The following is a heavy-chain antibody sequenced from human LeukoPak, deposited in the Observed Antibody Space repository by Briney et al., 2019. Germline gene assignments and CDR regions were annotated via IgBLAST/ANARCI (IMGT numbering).Heavy chain of an antibody. Sequence: GGSLRLSCAASGFTFSSYGMHWVRQAPGKGLEWVAFIRYDGSNKYYADSVKGRFTISRDNSKNTLYLQMNSLRAEDTAVYYCAKDLGIAATVGAFDIWGQGTMVTVSS. V-gene: IGHV3-30*02. CDR1: GFTFSSYG. CDR2: IRYDGSNK. J-gene: IGHJ3*02. D-gene: IGHD6-13*01. CDR3: AKDLGIAATVGAFDI.